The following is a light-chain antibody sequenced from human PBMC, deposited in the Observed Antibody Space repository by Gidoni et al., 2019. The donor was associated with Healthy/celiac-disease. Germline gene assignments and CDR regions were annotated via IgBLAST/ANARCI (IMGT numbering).Light chain of an antibody. J-gene: IGKJ1*01. CDR3: QQSYSTLVT. Sequence: DIQMTQSPSSLSASVGDIVTITCRASQSISSSLNWYQQKPGKAPKLLIYAASSLQSGVPSRFSGSGSGTDFTLTISSLQPEDFATYYCQQSYSTLVTFGQGTKVEIK. CDR2: AAS. V-gene: IGKV1-39*01. CDR1: QSISSS.